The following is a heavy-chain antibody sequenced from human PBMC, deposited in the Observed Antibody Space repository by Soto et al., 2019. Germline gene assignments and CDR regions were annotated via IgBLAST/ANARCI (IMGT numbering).Heavy chain of an antibody. D-gene: IGHD3-10*01. Sequence: GGSLRLSCAVFGFTFRTYEMNWVRQAPGKGLEWVSSISSSGSSKYYEDTVKGRFTISRDSAKNSLYLQMNSLRVEDTAIYYCTRGGFSYGSSYFDYWGQGTQVTVSS. J-gene: IGHJ4*02. CDR3: TRGGFSYGSSYFDY. CDR2: ISSSGSSK. CDR1: GFTFRTYE. V-gene: IGHV3-48*03.